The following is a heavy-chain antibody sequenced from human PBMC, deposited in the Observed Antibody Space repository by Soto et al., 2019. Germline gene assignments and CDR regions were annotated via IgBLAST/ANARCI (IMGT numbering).Heavy chain of an antibody. J-gene: IGHJ6*02. D-gene: IGHD6-6*01. V-gene: IGHV1-18*04. CDR2: ISGYNGDT. CDR3: ARDKPQQIVGYNYYYGMDV. Sequence: QLHLVQSGAEVKKPGASVKVSCTASGYTFTSFGVSWVRQVPGQGLEWMGWISGYNGDTDYAQKFQGRVTMTIDRYTSTAYMEVRSLRSDDRAVYYCARDKPQQIVGYNYYYGMDVWGQGTTVTVSS. CDR1: GYTFTSFG.